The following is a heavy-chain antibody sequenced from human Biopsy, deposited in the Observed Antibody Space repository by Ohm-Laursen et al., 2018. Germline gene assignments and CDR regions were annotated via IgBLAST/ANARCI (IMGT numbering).Heavy chain of an antibody. CDR3: ARGYYDIGTGYHYDVFDF. CDR2: ISWNRGSI. Sequence: SLRLSCTASGFKFDDYGMNWVRQVPGKGLEGVSRISWNRGSIGYVDSVKGRFTISRDNAKNSLYLQMNSLKAEDTALYYCARGYYDIGTGYHYDVFDFWGRGTLVTVSS. J-gene: IGHJ3*01. CDR1: GFKFDDYG. D-gene: IGHD3-9*01. V-gene: IGHV3-9*01.